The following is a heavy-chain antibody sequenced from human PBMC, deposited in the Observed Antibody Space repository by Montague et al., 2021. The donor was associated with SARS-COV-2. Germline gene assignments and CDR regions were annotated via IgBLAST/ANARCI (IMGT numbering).Heavy chain of an antibody. D-gene: IGHD6-19*01. V-gene: IGHV4-34*01. CDR3: ARWDTPRSTRFGSRGRSASDY. CDR2: INDGGST. J-gene: IGHJ4*02. CDR1: GESISGYF. Sequence: SETLSLTCAVYGESISGYFWTWIRQSPGRGLEWIGDINDGGSTSYNWSLHSRVTISVDTSKSQFSLQLKSVSVADTGIYYCARWDTPRSTRFGSRGRSASDYWGQGTVVTVSS.